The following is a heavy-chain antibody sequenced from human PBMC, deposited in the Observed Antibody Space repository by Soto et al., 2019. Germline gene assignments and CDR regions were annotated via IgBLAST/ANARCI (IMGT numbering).Heavy chain of an antibody. Sequence: PSETLSLTCTVSGGSISSGDYYWSWIRQPPGKGLEWIGYIYYSGSTYYNPSLKSRVTISVDTSKNQFSLKLSSVTAADTAVYYCARGERSYYYDSSGYATYYYY. CDR2: IYYSGST. CDR3: ARGERSYYYDSSGYATYYYY. D-gene: IGHD3-22*01. V-gene: IGHV4-30-4*01. J-gene: IGHJ6*01. CDR1: GGSISSGDYY.